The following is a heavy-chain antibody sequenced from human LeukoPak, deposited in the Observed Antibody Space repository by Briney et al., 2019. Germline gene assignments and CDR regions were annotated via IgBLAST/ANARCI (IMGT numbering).Heavy chain of an antibody. CDR2: IKSKADGGTT. CDR1: GLNFNNAW. D-gene: IGHD3-22*01. V-gene: IGHV3-15*01. CDR3: AGIYHDSEDYYVYPDASDI. Sequence: PGGSLRLSCAASGLNFNNAWMTWVRQAPGKGLEWVGRIKSKADGGTTDHAAPVKDRFTISRDDSKNILYLQMNSLKTEDTAVYFCAGIYHDSEDYYVYPDASDIWGQGTMVTVSS. J-gene: IGHJ3*02.